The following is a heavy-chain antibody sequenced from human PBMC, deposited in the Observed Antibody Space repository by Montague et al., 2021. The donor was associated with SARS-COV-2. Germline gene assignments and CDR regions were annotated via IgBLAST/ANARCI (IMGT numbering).Heavy chain of an antibody. J-gene: IGHJ5*02. Sequence: SETLSLTCTVSGDSTSCPNCYWGWIRQPPGKGLDWIGTIYNSGTXYYNPSLKSRLTISIDTSKNQFSLKLSSVTAADTAVYYCARHRNYGDHSLDNWFHPWGQGTLVTVSS. CDR1: GDSTSCPNCY. V-gene: IGHV4-39*01. CDR2: IYNSGTX. D-gene: IGHD4-17*01. CDR3: ARHRNYGDHSLDNWFHP.